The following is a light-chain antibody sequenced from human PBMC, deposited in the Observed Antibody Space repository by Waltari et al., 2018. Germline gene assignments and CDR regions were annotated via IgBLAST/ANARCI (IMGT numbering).Light chain of an antibody. J-gene: IGLJ3*02. CDR2: KAN. V-gene: IGLV8-61*01. CDR1: SGSLSRPFY. Sequence: QTVVTQEPSLSVSPGGPVTLTCALSSGSLSRPFYASWYQQSPGQTPRTLVYKANIRSSGVPDRFSGSVLGNKAVLIITGAQAEDESTYYCLLYMGSGIWVFGGGTKLTVL. CDR3: LLYMGSGIWV.